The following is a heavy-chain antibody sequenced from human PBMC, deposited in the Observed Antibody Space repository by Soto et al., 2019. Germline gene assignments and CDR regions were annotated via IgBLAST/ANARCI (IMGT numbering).Heavy chain of an antibody. CDR2: INPSGGST. V-gene: IGHV1-46*01. CDR1: GYTFTSYY. CDR3: ARDRALSGDYPHDAFDI. Sequence: GASVKVSCKASGYTFTSYYMHWVRQAPGQGLEWMGIINPSGGSTSYAQKFQGRVTMTRDTSTSTVYMELSSLRSEDTAVYYCARDRALSGDYPHDAFDIWGQGTMVTVSS. J-gene: IGHJ3*02. D-gene: IGHD4-17*01.